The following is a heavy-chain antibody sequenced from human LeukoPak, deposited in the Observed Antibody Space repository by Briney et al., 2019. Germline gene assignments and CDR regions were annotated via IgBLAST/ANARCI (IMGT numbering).Heavy chain of an antibody. J-gene: IGHJ6*03. V-gene: IGHV3-66*02. CDR3: ARDFSGGYYYMDV. CDR1: GFTVSSNY. Sequence: GSLRLSCAASGFTVSSNYMSWVRQAPGKGLEWVSVIYSGGSTYYADSVKGRFTISRDNSKNTLYLQMNSLRAEDTAVYYCARDFSGGYYYMDVWGKGTTVTVSS. CDR2: IYSGGST. D-gene: IGHD1-26*01.